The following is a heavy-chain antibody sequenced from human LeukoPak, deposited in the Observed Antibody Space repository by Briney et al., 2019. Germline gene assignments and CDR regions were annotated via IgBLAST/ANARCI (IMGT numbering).Heavy chain of an antibody. CDR2: IYTSGST. Sequence: SETLSLTCTVSGGSISSYYWSWIRQPAGKGLEWIGRIYTSGSTNYNPSLKSRVTMSVDTSKNQFSLKLSSVTAADTTVYYCARVGAVVGAIDYWGQGTLVTVSS. CDR3: ARVGAVVGAIDY. J-gene: IGHJ4*02. D-gene: IGHD1-26*01. CDR1: GGSISSYY. V-gene: IGHV4-4*07.